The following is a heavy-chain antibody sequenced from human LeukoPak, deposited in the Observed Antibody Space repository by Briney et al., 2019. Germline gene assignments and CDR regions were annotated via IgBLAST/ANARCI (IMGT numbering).Heavy chain of an antibody. D-gene: IGHD2-2*01. CDR2: IWYDGSNK. J-gene: IGHJ4*02. CDR3: AREVPEYQLPLDY. Sequence: GGSLRLSCAASGFTFSSYGMHWVRQAPGKGLEWVAVIWYDGSNKYYADSVKGRFTISRDNSKNTLYLQMNSLRAEDTAVYYCAREVPEYQLPLDYWGQGTLVTVSS. V-gene: IGHV3-33*01. CDR1: GFTFSSYG.